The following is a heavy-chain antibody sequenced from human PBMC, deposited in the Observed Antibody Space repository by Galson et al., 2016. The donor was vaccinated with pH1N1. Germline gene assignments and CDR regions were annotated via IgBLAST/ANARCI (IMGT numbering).Heavy chain of an antibody. CDR2: ILHDGTNE. Sequence: SLRLSCAASGFTFTPYAMHWVRQAPGKGLEWVAVILHDGTNEYYLDSVKRRFTISRDKTQSTVYPQMNSLRTEDTAVYYCARDSEYSGHEGFHWAQGTLVIVSS. J-gene: IGHJ4*02. D-gene: IGHD5-12*01. V-gene: IGHV3-30*04. CDR1: GFTFTPYA. CDR3: ARDSEYSGHEGFH.